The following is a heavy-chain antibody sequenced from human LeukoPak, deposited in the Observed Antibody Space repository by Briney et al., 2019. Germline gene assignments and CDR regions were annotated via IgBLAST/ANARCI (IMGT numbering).Heavy chain of an antibody. D-gene: IGHD3-3*01. CDR3: ATAYYDFWSGYYRKGWFDP. V-gene: IGHV1-69*06. CDR1: GGTFSSYA. J-gene: IGHJ5*02. Sequence: GASVKVSCKASGGTFSSYAISWVRQAPGQGLEWMGRIIPIFGTANYAQKFQGRVTMTEDTSTDTAYMELSSLRSEDTAVYYCATAYYDFWSGYYRKGWFDPWGQGTPVTVSS. CDR2: IIPIFGTA.